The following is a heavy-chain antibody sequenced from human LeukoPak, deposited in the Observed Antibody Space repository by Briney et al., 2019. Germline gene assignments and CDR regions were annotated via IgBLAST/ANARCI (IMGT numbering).Heavy chain of an antibody. Sequence: PSETLSLTCAVSGGSISSSNWWSWVRQPPGKGLEWIGEIYHSGSTNYNPSPKSRVTISVDKSKNQFSLRLSSVTAADTAVYYCARDGIQLDYYYGMDVWGKGTTVTVSS. CDR1: GGSISSSNW. CDR3: ARDGIQLDYYYGMDV. CDR2: IYHSGST. D-gene: IGHD5-18*01. V-gene: IGHV4-4*02. J-gene: IGHJ6*04.